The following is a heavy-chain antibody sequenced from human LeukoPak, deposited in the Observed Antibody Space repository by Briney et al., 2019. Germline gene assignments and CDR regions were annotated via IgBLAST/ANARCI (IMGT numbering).Heavy chain of an antibody. J-gene: IGHJ4*02. CDR3: ARVRRYYDSSGYYYQFDY. Sequence: ASVKVSCKASGYTFTSYGISWVRQAPGQGLEWMGWISAYTGNTNYAQKLQGRVTMTTDTSTSTAYMELRSLRSDDTAVYYCARVRRYYDSSGYYYQFDYWGQGTLVTVSS. D-gene: IGHD3-22*01. CDR2: ISAYTGNT. CDR1: GYTFTSYG. V-gene: IGHV1-18*01.